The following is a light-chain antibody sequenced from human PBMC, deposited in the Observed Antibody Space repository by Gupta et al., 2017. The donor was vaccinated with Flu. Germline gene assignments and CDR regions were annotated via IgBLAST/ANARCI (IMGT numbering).Light chain of an antibody. CDR3: QQYNSYPWT. Sequence: DIQMIQPPSTLSASVGDRVTITCRASQSISSWLAWYQQKPGKAPKLLIYKASSLESGVPSRFSGSGSGTEFTLTISSLQPDDFATYYCQQYNSYPWTFGQGTKVEIK. J-gene: IGKJ1*01. V-gene: IGKV1-5*03. CDR2: KAS. CDR1: QSISSW.